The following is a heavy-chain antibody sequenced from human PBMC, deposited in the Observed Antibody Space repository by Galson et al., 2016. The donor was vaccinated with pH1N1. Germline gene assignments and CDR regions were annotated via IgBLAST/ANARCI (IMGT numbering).Heavy chain of an antibody. J-gene: IGHJ4*02. CDR1: GGSISSGSYY. CDR3: ARVVTWELGYYFDY. Sequence: TLSLTCTVSGGSISSGSYYWSWIRQPAGKGLEWIGYIYTSGSTNYNPSLKSRVIISVDTSMNQFSLKLSSVTAADTAVYYCARVVTWELGYYFDYWGQGTLVTVSS. D-gene: IGHD1-26*01. CDR2: IYTSGST. V-gene: IGHV4-61*09.